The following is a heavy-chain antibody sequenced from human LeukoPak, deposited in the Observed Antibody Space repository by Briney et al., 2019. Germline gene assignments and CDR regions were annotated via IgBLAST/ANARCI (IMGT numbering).Heavy chain of an antibody. Sequence: GASVKVSCKASGYTFTGYYMHWVRQAPGQGLEWMGRIIPIFATANYAQNFQGRLTITADESTSTAYMELSSLTSEDTAVYYCARESHYSSSWVSWFDPWGQGTLVTVSS. CDR1: GYTFTGYY. CDR2: IIPIFATA. D-gene: IGHD6-13*01. J-gene: IGHJ5*02. V-gene: IGHV1-69*13. CDR3: ARESHYSSSWVSWFDP.